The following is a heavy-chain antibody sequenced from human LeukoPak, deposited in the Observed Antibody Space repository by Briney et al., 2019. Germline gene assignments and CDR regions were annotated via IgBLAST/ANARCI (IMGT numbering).Heavy chain of an antibody. CDR3: ARPNYGSHWGYFDY. J-gene: IGHJ4*02. D-gene: IGHD4-17*01. V-gene: IGHV3-30*04. Sequence: QPGGSLRLSCAASGFTFSTYSMHWVRQAPGKGLQWVAVISHDGSDKYYADSVKGRFTISRDNSKSTVYLQMSTLTAEDTAVYYCARPNYGSHWGYFDYWGQGTLVTVSS. CDR1: GFTFSTYS. CDR2: ISHDGSDK.